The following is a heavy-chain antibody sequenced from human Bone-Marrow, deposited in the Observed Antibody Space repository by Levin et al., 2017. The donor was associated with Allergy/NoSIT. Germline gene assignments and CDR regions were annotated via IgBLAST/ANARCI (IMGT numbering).Heavy chain of an antibody. CDR1: GFTFNTYN. CDR2: ISSSSSYI. V-gene: IGHV3-21*01. D-gene: IGHD3-10*01. J-gene: IGHJ4*02. Sequence: SCAASGFTFNTYNMNWVRQAPGKGLEWVSSISSSSSYIYYADSVKGRFTISRDNAKNSLYLQMNSLRAEDTAVYYCARDRGVRGINSYFDYWGQGALVTVSS. CDR3: ARDRGVRGINSYFDY.